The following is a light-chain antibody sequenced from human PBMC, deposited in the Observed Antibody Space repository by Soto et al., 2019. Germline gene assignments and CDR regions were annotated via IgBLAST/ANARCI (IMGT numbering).Light chain of an antibody. CDR1: QTISRY. J-gene: IGKJ3*01. Sequence: DIQMTQSPSSLSASVGDRVTITCRASQTISRYLNWYQQKPGKAPKLLIFAASSLQSGVPSRFSGSGSGTEFTPAISSLQPEEFATYYCQQSYNTLAFGPGTKVDIK. CDR2: AAS. CDR3: QQSYNTLA. V-gene: IGKV1-39*01.